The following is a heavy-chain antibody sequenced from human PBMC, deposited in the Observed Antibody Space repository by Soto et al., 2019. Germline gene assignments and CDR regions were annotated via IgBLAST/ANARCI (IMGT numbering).Heavy chain of an antibody. V-gene: IGHV3-9*01. CDR1: GFTFDDYA. CDR2: ISWNSGSI. Sequence: GGSLRLSCAASGFTFDDYAMHWVRQAPGKGLEWVSGISWNSGSIGYADSVKGRFTISRDNAKNSLYLQMNSLRAEDTALYYCAKVAELYYYYYYMDVWGKGTTVTVSS. CDR3: AKVAELYYYYYYMDV. J-gene: IGHJ6*03. D-gene: IGHD1-7*01.